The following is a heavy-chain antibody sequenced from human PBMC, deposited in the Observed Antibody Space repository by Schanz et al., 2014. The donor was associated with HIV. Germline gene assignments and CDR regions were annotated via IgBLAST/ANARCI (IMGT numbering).Heavy chain of an antibody. CDR1: GYIFTSYY. CDR3: ARGARDCTNGVCGGYYFDY. J-gene: IGHJ4*02. Sequence: QVQLVQSGAEVKKPGASVKVSCKASGYIFTSYYMHWVRQATGQGLEWMGWVNPKSGNTGYAQKVQGRVTMTRNTSISTAYMELSSLTSEDTAVYYCARGARDCTNGVCGGYYFDYWGQGTLVTVSS. D-gene: IGHD2-8*01. CDR2: VNPKSGNT. V-gene: IGHV1-8*02.